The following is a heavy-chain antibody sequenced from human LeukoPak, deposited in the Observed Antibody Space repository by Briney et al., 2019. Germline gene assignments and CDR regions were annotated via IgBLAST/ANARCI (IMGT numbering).Heavy chain of an antibody. J-gene: IGHJ6*03. D-gene: IGHD1-26*01. CDR3: AKEYGVGATGYMDV. CDR2: TRYDGSNK. Sequence: TGGSLRLSSAASGFTFSSYAMHWVRQAPGKGLEWVAVTRYDGSNKYYADSVKGRFTISRDNSKNTLYLQMNSQRAEDTAVYYCAKEYGVGATGYMDVWGKGTTVTVSS. CDR1: GFTFSSYA. V-gene: IGHV3-33*06.